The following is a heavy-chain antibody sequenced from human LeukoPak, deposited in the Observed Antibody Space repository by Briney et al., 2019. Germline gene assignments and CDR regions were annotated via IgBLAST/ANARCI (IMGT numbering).Heavy chain of an antibody. Sequence: GGSLRLSCAASGFTFDDYAMHWVRHAPGKGLEWVSGISWNSGSIGYADSVKGRFTISRDNAKNSLYLQMNSLRAEDTALYYCAKGPATAYYYYGMDVWGQGTTATVSS. CDR3: AKGPATAYYYYGMDV. J-gene: IGHJ6*02. CDR2: ISWNSGSI. V-gene: IGHV3-9*01. CDR1: GFTFDDYA.